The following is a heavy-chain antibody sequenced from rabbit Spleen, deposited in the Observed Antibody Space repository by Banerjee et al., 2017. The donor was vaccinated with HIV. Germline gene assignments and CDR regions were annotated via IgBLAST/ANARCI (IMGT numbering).Heavy chain of an antibody. Sequence: QQLVESGGDLVKPGASLTLTCTASGVSFSSNHYMCWVRQAPGKGLEWIACIEGGSSAFSYFARWAKGRFTISKTSSTTVTLQMTSLTAADTATYFCARDTGTSFSSYGMDLWGPGTLVTVS. J-gene: IGHJ6*01. CDR3: ARDTGTSFSSYGMDL. CDR1: GVSFSSNHY. CDR2: IEGGSSAFS. D-gene: IGHD7-1*01. V-gene: IGHV1S40*01.